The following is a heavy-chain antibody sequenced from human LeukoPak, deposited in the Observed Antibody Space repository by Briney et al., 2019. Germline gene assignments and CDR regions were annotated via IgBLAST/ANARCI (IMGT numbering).Heavy chain of an antibody. Sequence: GGSLRLSCAASGVTFSRDWMSWVRQAPGEGLEWGANIKQDGSEKYYVDSVRGRFTISRDNAKNSLYLQTNSLRAEDPAVYWCAREVYSSSSDAFDIWGQGTTVTVSS. J-gene: IGHJ3*02. D-gene: IGHD6-6*01. CDR2: IKQDGSEK. V-gene: IGHV3-7*01. CDR1: GVTFSRDW. CDR3: AREVYSSSSDAFDI.